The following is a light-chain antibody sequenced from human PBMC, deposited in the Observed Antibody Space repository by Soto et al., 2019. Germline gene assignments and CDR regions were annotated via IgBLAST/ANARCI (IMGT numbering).Light chain of an antibody. CDR1: QSISHY. CDR3: QQYDASPFT. CDR2: GAA. V-gene: IGKV3-20*01. J-gene: IGKJ3*01. Sequence: EIVLTQSPGTLSLSPGERATLSCRANQSISHYLAWYQQKPGQSPRLLIYGAASRAIGIPDRFNGTGSETTFTLTISKLQPEDFALYFCQQYDASPFTFAPGTKVDI.